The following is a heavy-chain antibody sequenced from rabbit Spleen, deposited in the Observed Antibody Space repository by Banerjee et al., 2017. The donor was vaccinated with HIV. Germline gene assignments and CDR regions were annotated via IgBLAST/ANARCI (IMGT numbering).Heavy chain of an antibody. CDR3: ARDLAGGAYYFRL. Sequence: QEQLVESGGGLVQPEGSLTLTCKASGFTLSSDWMCWFRQAPGKGLEWIACIDTGSSGNTYYASWAKGRFTISKTSSTTVTLQMTSLTAADTATYFCARDLAGGAYYFRLWGQGTLVTVS. CDR1: GFTLSSDW. V-gene: IGHV1S45*01. D-gene: IGHD8-1*01. CDR2: IDTGSSGNT. J-gene: IGHJ3*01.